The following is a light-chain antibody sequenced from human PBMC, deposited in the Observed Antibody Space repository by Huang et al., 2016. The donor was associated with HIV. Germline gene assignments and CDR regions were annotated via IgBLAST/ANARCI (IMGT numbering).Light chain of an antibody. Sequence: AVQLTQSPSSLSASVGDTVIISCRASQDIGISLAWYQQRTGRAPKLLISAASTLQTGVPSRFSGDSAGTYFTLFIPGLQPEDFATYYCQQLHTYPITFGQGTRLDIK. V-gene: IGKV1-13*02. J-gene: IGKJ5*01. CDR1: QDIGIS. CDR3: QQLHTYPIT. CDR2: AAS.